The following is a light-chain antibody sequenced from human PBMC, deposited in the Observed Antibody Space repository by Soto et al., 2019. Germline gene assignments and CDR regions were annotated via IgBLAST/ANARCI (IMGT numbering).Light chain of an antibody. CDR2: GAS. J-gene: IGKJ4*01. CDR3: QQYVNWPLT. V-gene: IGKV3-15*01. CDR1: QSVRSD. Sequence: IMMTQSPSTLSVSQGDRATLSCRASQSVRSDLAWYQQKPGQAPRLLIFGASTWATGIPARFSGSGSGTEFTLSISSLQSEDFAVYYCQQYVNWPLTFGGGTKV.